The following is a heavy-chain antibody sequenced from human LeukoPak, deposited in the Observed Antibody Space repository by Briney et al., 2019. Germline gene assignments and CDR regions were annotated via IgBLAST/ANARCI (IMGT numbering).Heavy chain of an antibody. Sequence: GESLKISCKTSGYNFVTYWIGWVRQMPGKGLEWMGIIYPGDSDTRYSPSFQGQVTMSADKSISTAYLQWSSLKASDTAIHYCARGDGYNYDYWGQGTLVTVSS. CDR3: ARGDGYNYDY. CDR2: IYPGDSDT. CDR1: GYNFVTYW. J-gene: IGHJ4*02. D-gene: IGHD5-24*01. V-gene: IGHV5-51*01.